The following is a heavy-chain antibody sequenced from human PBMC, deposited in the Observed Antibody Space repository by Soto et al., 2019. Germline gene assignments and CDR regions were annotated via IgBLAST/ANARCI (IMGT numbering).Heavy chain of an antibody. CDR1: GGSFSGYY. D-gene: IGHD6-13*01. V-gene: IGHV4-34*01. J-gene: IGHJ3*02. Sequence: PSETLSLTCAVNGGSFSGYYWSWIRQPPGKGLEWIGEINHSGSTNYNPSLKSRVTISVDTSKNQFSLKLSSVTAADTAVYYCARGGGAADPVVAFDIWGQGTMVTVSS. CDR2: INHSGST. CDR3: ARGGGAADPVVAFDI.